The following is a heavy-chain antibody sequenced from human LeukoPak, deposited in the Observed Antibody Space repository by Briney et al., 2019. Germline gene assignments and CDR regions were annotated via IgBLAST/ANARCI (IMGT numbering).Heavy chain of an antibody. V-gene: IGHV4-4*07. CDR3: ARDGSGYDYFGWFDP. J-gene: IGHJ5*02. CDR2: IFTSGTT. CDR1: GGSISSYS. Sequence: SGTLSLTCTVSGGSISSYSWSWIRQPAGKGLEWIGRIFTSGTTNYNPSLKSRVTMSVDTSKNQFSLRLSSVTAADTAVYYCARDGSGYDYFGWFDPWGQGTLVTVSS. D-gene: IGHD5-12*01.